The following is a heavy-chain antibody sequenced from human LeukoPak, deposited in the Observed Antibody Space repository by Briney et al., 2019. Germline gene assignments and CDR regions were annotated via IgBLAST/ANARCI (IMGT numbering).Heavy chain of an antibody. J-gene: IGHJ3*01. CDR3: ARDYRFDSGYDLLDAFDV. CDR1: GGSISSGVSY. D-gene: IGHD5-12*01. CDR2: IYYSGSS. Sequence: SRTLFLTCTVSGGSISSGVSYWSWIRQHPGKGLEWIAYIYYSGSSSYNPSLKSRVTISVDTSKNQFSLKLSSVTAADTAVYYWARDYRFDSGYDLLDAFDVWGQGTMVTVSS. V-gene: IGHV4-31*03.